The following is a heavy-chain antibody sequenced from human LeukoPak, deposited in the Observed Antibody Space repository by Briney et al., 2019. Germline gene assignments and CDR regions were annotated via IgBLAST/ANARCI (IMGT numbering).Heavy chain of an antibody. CDR2: IYYSGST. Sequence: SETLSLTCTVSGGSITSSSFHWGWIRQPPGKGLEWIASIYYSGSTYYNPSLNSRVTISVDTSKNQFSLKLSSVTAADTAVFYCARLRIEYSSSEFRYHYFGMDVWGLGTAVTVSS. CDR1: GGSITSSSFH. D-gene: IGHD6-6*01. V-gene: IGHV4-39*01. J-gene: IGHJ6*02. CDR3: ARLRIEYSSSEFRYHYFGMDV.